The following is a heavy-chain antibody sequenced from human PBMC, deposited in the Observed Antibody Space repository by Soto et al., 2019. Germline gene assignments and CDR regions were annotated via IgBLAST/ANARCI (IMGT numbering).Heavy chain of an antibody. D-gene: IGHD3-3*01. Sequence: SETLSLTCTVSGGSVSNGSYYWSWIRQPPGKGLEWIGYIYYSGSTNYNPSLKSRVTISVDTSKNQFSLKLSSVTAADTAVYYCARDSKVRFLEWLSDRGGMDVWGQGTTVTVSS. CDR2: IYYSGST. CDR3: ARDSKVRFLEWLSDRGGMDV. J-gene: IGHJ6*02. V-gene: IGHV4-61*01. CDR1: GGSVSNGSYY.